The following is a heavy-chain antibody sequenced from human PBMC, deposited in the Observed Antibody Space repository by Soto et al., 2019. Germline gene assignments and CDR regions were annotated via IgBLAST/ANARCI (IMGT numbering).Heavy chain of an antibody. CDR1: GFTFSEYS. V-gene: IGHV3-21*01. D-gene: IGHD5-12*01. J-gene: IGHJ4*02. CDR2: ITHSGTYV. CDR3: ARARGNDWYSDY. Sequence: GSLRLSCTASGFTFSEYSMSWVRQAPGKGLEWVSSITHSGTYVYYADSVKGRFTISRDSASNSLFLQMTSLRAEDTAVYHCARARGNDWYSDYWGQGTLVTVSS.